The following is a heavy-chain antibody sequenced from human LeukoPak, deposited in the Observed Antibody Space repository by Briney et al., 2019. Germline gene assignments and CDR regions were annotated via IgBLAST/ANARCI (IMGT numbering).Heavy chain of an antibody. J-gene: IGHJ4*02. V-gene: IGHV1-18*01. CDR3: ARVDSFDSSGYYSGEDY. Sequence: ASVTVSCKGSGYTFTSYGISWVRQAPGQGLEWMGWISPYNGNTNYAQKLQGRVTMTTDTSTRTAYMELRSLRSDDTAVYYCARVDSFDSSGYYSGEDYWGQGTLVTVSS. CDR1: GYTFTSYG. D-gene: IGHD3-22*01. CDR2: ISPYNGNT.